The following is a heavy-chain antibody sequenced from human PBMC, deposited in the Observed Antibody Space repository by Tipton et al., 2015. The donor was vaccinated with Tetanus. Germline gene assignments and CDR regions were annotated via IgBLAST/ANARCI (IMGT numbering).Heavy chain of an antibody. Sequence: TLSLTCTVSGGSISSGDYYWSWIRQPPGKGLEWIGYIYYSGSTYYNPSLKSRVTIPVDTSKNQFSLKLSSVTAADTAVYYCARAGYSSGWTDAFDIWGQGTMVTVSS. D-gene: IGHD6-19*01. CDR1: GGSISSGDYY. CDR2: IYYSGST. V-gene: IGHV4-30-4*01. J-gene: IGHJ3*02. CDR3: ARAGYSSGWTDAFDI.